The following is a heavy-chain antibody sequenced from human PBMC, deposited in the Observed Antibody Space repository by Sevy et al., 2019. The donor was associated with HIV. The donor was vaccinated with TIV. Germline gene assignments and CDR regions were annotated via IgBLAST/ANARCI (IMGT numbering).Heavy chain of an antibody. Sequence: GGSLRLSCVVSGFSVSSNYMSWVRQAPGKGLEWVSNIYRDGRTYYADTVRGRFTISRDNPKNSVYLQMNSLRAGDAVLYYCVRAIGAAGGYWGLGTLVTVSS. CDR2: IYRDGRT. CDR1: GFSVSSNY. CDR3: VRAIGAAGGY. D-gene: IGHD6-13*01. V-gene: IGHV3-53*01. J-gene: IGHJ4*02.